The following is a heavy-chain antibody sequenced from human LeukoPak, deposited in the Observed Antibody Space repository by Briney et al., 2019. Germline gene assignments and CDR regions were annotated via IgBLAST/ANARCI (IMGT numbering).Heavy chain of an antibody. CDR3: TRQWFGELFSVFDY. CDR2: ISYSGST. J-gene: IGHJ4*02. V-gene: IGHV4-59*08. CDR1: HFISSYY. Sequence: SETLSLTCTVSHFISSYYWSWIRQPLGKGLEWIGYISYSGSTHYNPSLKSRLTISIDTSKNQFSLKLTSVTAAGTAVYYCTRQWFGELFSVFDYWGQGSLVTVSS. D-gene: IGHD3-10*01.